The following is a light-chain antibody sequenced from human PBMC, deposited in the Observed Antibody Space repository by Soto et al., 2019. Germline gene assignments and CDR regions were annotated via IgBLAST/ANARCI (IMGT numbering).Light chain of an antibody. V-gene: IGKV1-33*01. Sequence: DIQMTQSPSSLSASVGDRVTITCQASQDISNYLNWYQQKPGKAPKLLIYDASSLESGVPSRFSGSGSGTEFTLTISSLQPDDFASYYCQQYNSLWTFGQGTKVEIK. CDR3: QQYNSLWT. CDR1: QDISNY. CDR2: DAS. J-gene: IGKJ1*01.